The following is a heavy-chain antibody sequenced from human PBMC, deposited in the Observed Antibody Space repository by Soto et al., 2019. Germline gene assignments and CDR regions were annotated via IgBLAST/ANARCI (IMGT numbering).Heavy chain of an antibody. D-gene: IGHD2-15*01. CDR1: GGTFSSYA. CDR2: IIPIFGTA. V-gene: IGHV1-69*13. CDR3: ARLYCSGGSCYSGGYYYYYYMDV. Sequence: SVKVSCKASGGTFSSYAISWVRQAPGQGLEWMGGIIPIFGTANYAQKFQGRVTITADASTSTAYMELSSLRSEDTAVYYCARLYCSGGSCYSGGYYYYYYMDVWGKGTTVTVSS. J-gene: IGHJ6*03.